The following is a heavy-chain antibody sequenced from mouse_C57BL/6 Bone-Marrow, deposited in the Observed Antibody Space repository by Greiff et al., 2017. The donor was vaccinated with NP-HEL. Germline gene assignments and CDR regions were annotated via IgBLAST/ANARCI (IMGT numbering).Heavy chain of an antibody. CDR1: GYTFTSYW. D-gene: IGHD2-4*01. V-gene: IGHV1-53*01. J-gene: IGHJ3*01. CDR2: INPSNGGT. CDR3: ARGATMITPWFAY. Sequence: QQSCKASGYTFTSYWMHWVKQRPGQGLEWIGNINPSNGGTNYNEKFKSKATLTVDKSSSTAYMQLSSLTSEDSAVYYCARGATMITPWFAYWGQGTLVTVSA.